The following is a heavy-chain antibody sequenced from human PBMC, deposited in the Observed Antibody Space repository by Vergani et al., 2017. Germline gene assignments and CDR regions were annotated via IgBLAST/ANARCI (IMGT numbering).Heavy chain of an antibody. V-gene: IGHV3-23*01. J-gene: IGHJ4*02. CDR1: GGSISSGGYY. CDR2: ISGSGGST. D-gene: IGHD5-18*01. Sequence: VQLQESGPGLVKPSQTLSLTCTVSGGSISSGGYYWSWIRQHPGKGLEWVSAISGSGGSTYYADSVKGRFTISRDNSKNTLYLQMNSLRAEDTAVYYCAKERGYSYGWGQGTLVTVSS. CDR3: AKERGYSYG.